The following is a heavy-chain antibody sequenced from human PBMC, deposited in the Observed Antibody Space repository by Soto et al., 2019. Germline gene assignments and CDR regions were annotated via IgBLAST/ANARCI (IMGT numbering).Heavy chain of an antibody. CDR2: IIPIFGTA. CDR3: ARVASAGYGDYVGYFDY. D-gene: IGHD4-17*01. Sequence: QVQLVQSGAEVKKHGSSVKVSCKASGGTFSSYAIRWVRQAPGQGLEWMGGIIPIFGTANYAQKFQGRVTITADESTSTAYMELSSLRSEDTAVYYCARVASAGYGDYVGYFDYWGQGTLVTVSS. CDR1: GGTFSSYA. J-gene: IGHJ4*02. V-gene: IGHV1-69*01.